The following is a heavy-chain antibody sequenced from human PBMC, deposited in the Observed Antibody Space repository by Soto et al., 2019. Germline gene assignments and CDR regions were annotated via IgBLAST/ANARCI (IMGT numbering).Heavy chain of an antibody. Sequence: GGSLRLSCAASGFTFSSYGMHWVRQAPGKGLEWVAVISYDGSNKYYADSVKGRFTISRDNSKNTLYLQMNSLRAEDTAVYYCAKSVASGSYYNPYYYGMDVWGQGTTVTVSS. V-gene: IGHV3-30*18. CDR2: ISYDGSNK. CDR3: AKSVASGSYYNPYYYGMDV. J-gene: IGHJ6*02. CDR1: GFTFSSYG. D-gene: IGHD3-10*01.